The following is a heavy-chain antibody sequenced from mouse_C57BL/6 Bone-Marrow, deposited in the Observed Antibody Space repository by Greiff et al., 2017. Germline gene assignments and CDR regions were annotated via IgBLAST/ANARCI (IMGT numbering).Heavy chain of an antibody. CDR1: GFSFTSYG. J-gene: IGHJ1*03. V-gene: IGHV2-2*01. D-gene: IGHD1-2*01. CDR3: DYDGGWYFDV. CDR2: IWSGGST. Sequence: QVQLKESGPGLVQPSQSLSITCTVSGFSFTSYGVHWVRQSPGQGLEWLGVIWSGGSTDYNAAFISSLSISTDNSKSQVFLKMNSLQADDTAIYYYDYDGGWYFDVWGTGTTVTVSS.